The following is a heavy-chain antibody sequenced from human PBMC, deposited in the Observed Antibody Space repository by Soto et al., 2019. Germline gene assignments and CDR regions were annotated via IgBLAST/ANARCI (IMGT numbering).Heavy chain of an antibody. Sequence: PSETLSLTSCSYGLTSKSYDWILLRQQPGKGLEVIGYIYYSGSTYYNPSLRSRAIMSVDTSQNQFSLKLSSLTAADTAVYFCARADDFSDRFDDWGQGALGTVS. J-gene: IGHJ4*02. CDR1: GLTSKSYD. CDR2: IYYSGST. D-gene: IGHD4-17*01. CDR3: ARADDFSDRFDD. V-gene: IGHV4-59*04.